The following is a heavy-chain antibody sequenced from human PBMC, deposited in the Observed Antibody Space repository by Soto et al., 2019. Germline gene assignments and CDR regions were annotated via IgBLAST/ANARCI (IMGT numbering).Heavy chain of an antibody. CDR3: ARTASYDILIY. V-gene: IGHV4-39*01. CDR2: IYYSGST. CDR1: GGSISSYY. Sequence: SETLSLTCTVSGGSISSYYWGWIRQPPGKGLEWIGSIYYSGSTYYNPSLKSRVTISVDTSKNQFSLKLSSVTAADTAVYYCARTASYDILIYWGQGTLVTVSS. J-gene: IGHJ4*02. D-gene: IGHD3-9*01.